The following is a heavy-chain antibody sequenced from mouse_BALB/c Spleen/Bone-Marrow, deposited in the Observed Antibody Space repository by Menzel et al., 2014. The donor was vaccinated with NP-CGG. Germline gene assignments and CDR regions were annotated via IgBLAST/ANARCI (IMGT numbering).Heavy chain of an antibody. D-gene: IGHD1-2*01. CDR3: ARQNYYGYGAY. CDR1: GFDFSRYW. CDR2: INPDSSTI. Sequence: DVHLVESGGGLVQPGGSLKLSCAASGFDFSRYWMSWVRQAPGKGLEWIGEINPDSSTINYTPSLKDKFIISRDNAKNTLYLQMSKVRSEDTALYYCARQNYYGYGAYWGQGTLVTVSA. V-gene: IGHV4-1*02. J-gene: IGHJ3*01.